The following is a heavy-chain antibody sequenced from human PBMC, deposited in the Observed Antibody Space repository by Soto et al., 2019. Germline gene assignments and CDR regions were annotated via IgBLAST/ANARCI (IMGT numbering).Heavy chain of an antibody. CDR2: IYFTGNT. V-gene: IGHV4-59*01. J-gene: IGHJ5*02. CDR3: GRVPVDTYMIYWSDP. D-gene: IGHD3-16*01. Sequence: PSETLSLTCTVSGGSINSYYWSWIRQPPGKGLEWIGSIYFTGNTNYNPSLKSRLTMSIDTSRNLFSLRLGSVTAADTAVYYCGRVPVDTYMIYWSDPWGQGTLVTVSS. CDR1: GGSINSYY.